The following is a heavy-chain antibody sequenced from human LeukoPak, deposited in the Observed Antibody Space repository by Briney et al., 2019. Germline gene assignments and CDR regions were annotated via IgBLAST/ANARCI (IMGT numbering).Heavy chain of an antibody. Sequence: PSETLSLTCTVSGGSIRNKYWSWIRQPPGKGLEWIGYIYYSGNTNYNPSLKSRVTILVDTSKNQVSLKLSSVTAADAAVYFCARDWGVGGRPGYMDVWGKGTTVTVSS. CDR3: ARDWGVGGRPGYMDV. D-gene: IGHD6-6*01. CDR1: GGSIRNKY. J-gene: IGHJ6*03. V-gene: IGHV4-59*01. CDR2: IYYSGNT.